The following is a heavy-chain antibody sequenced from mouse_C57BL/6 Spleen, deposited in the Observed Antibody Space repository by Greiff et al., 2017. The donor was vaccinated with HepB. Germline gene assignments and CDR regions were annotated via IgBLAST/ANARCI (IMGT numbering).Heavy chain of an antibody. CDR2: IYPGDGDT. J-gene: IGHJ4*01. CDR3: AKFITTVVATVYYAMDY. D-gene: IGHD1-1*01. V-gene: IGHV1-82*01. Sequence: QVQLQQSGPELVKPGASVKISCKASGYAFSSSWMNWVKQRPGKGLEWIGRIYPGDGDTNYNGKFKGKATLTADKSSSTAYMQLSSLTSEDSAVYFCAKFITTVVATVYYAMDYWGQGTSVTVSS. CDR1: GYAFSSSW.